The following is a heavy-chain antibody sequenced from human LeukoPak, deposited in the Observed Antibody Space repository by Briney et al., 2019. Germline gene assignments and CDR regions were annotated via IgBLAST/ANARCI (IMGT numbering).Heavy chain of an antibody. J-gene: IGHJ3*02. Sequence: GSLRLSCAASGFTFSNAWMSWVRQPPGKGLEWIGEIYHSGSTNYNPSLKSRVTISVDKSKNQFSLKLSSVTAADTAVYYCARYTVTTDAFDIWGQGTMVTVSS. CDR3: ARYTVTTDAFDI. V-gene: IGHV4-4*02. D-gene: IGHD4-17*01. CDR2: IYHSGST. CDR1: GFTFSNAW.